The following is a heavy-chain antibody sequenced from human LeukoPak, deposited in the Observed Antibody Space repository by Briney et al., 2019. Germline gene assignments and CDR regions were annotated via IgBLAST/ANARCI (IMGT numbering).Heavy chain of an antibody. J-gene: IGHJ4*02. CDR2: IYSGGDT. Sequence: GGSLRLSCAASGFSVSSNYMTWVRQAPGKGLEWVSVIYSGGDTYYADSVKGRLTISGDNSKNTLYLQMNNLRAEDTAVYYCARELKGGYSGSIGYWGQGTPVTLSS. CDR3: ARELKGGYSGSIGY. D-gene: IGHD5-12*01. CDR1: GFSVSSNY. V-gene: IGHV3-66*01.